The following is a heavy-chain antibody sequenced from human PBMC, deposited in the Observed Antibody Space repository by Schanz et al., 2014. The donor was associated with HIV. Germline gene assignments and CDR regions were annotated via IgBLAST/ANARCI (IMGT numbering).Heavy chain of an antibody. CDR3: ARGRYSGSYYNY. Sequence: QVQLVQSGAEVKKPGSSVKVSCESSGGRFSSYAINWVRQAPGQGLEWMGGIVPIFGTPNYAQNFQGRVTITADESGSTAYMELSSLRSEDTAVYYCARGRYSGSYYNYWGLGTLVIVSS. V-gene: IGHV1-69*01. D-gene: IGHD1-26*01. J-gene: IGHJ4*02. CDR1: GGRFSSYA. CDR2: IVPIFGTP.